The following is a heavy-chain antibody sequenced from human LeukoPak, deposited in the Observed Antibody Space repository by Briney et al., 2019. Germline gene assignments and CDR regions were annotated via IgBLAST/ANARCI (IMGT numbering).Heavy chain of an antibody. J-gene: IGHJ4*02. CDR3: AKELQLWLFLTDY. D-gene: IGHD5-18*01. V-gene: IGHV3-30*02. Sequence: PRGSLRLSCAASGFTFSSYWMSWVRQAPGKVLEWVAFIRYDGSNKYYADSVKGRFTISRDNSKNTLYLQMNSLRAEDTAVYYCAKELQLWLFLTDYWGQGTLVTVSS. CDR2: IRYDGSNK. CDR1: GFTFSSYW.